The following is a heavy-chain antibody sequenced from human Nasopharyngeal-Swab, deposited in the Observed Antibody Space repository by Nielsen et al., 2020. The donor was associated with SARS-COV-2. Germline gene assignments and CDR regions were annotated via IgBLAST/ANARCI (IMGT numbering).Heavy chain of an antibody. Sequence: LSLTCAASGLTFSSYAMHWVRQAPGKGLEWVAVISYDGSNKYYADSVKGRFTISRDNSKNTLYLQMNSLRAEDTAVYYCARVQGIVVVQPFDYWGQGTLVTVSS. CDR3: ARVQGIVVVQPFDY. CDR1: GLTFSSYA. CDR2: ISYDGSNK. V-gene: IGHV3-30*04. D-gene: IGHD3-22*01. J-gene: IGHJ4*02.